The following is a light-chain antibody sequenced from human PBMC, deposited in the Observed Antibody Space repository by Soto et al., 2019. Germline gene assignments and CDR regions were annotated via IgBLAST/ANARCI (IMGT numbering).Light chain of an antibody. J-gene: IGKJ2*01. V-gene: IGKV3-20*01. CDR2: GSS. CDR1: QSVSNNY. CDR3: QQYGSSPPYT. Sequence: EVVLTQSPGTLSLSPGERATLSCRASQSVSNNYFAWYQQKPGQAPRLLIFGSSDRATGIPDRFSGSGSGTDFTFTISRLEPEDFAVYYWQQYGSSPPYTFGQGTKLEIK.